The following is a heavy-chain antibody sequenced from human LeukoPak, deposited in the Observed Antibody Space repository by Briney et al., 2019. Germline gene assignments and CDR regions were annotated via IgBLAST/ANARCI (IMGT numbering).Heavy chain of an antibody. V-gene: IGHV3-30*03. CDR2: ISYDGSNK. D-gene: IGHD3-10*01. J-gene: IGHJ4*02. CDR3: AGAYYYGSGSYSYYFDY. CDR1: GFTFSSYG. Sequence: GGSLRLSCAASGFTFSSYGMHWVRQAPGKGLEWVAVISYDGSNKYYADSVKGRFTISRDNSKNTLYLQMNSLRAEDTAVYYCAGAYYYGSGSYSYYFDYWGQGTLVTVSS.